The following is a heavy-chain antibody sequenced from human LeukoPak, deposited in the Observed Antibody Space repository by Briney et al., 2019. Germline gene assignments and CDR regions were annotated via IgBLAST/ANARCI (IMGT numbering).Heavy chain of an antibody. D-gene: IGHD1-26*01. CDR3: ARVGSGSYFLDGFDI. CDR2: IWYDGSIK. V-gene: IGHV3-33*08. J-gene: IGHJ3*02. Sequence: GRSLRLSCAASGFTFSSYAMHWVRQAPGKGLEWVAVIWYDGSIKYYADSVKGRFTISRDNPKNTLYLQMNSLRAEDTAVYYCARVGSGSYFLDGFDIWGQETMVTVSS. CDR1: GFTFSSYA.